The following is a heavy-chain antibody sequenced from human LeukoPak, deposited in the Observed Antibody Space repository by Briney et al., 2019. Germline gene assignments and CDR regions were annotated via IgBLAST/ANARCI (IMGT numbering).Heavy chain of an antibody. V-gene: IGHV3-7*01. J-gene: IGHJ4*02. CDR3: ARDGWYYDSSGFY. CDR1: GFTFSNYW. CDR2: IKQDGSEK. D-gene: IGHD3-22*01. Sequence: PGGSLRLSCAASGFTFSNYWMSWVRQAPGKGLEWVANIKQDGSEKYYVDSVKGRFTISRDNAKNSLYLQMNSLRAEDTAVYYCARDGWYYDSSGFYWGQGTLVTVSS.